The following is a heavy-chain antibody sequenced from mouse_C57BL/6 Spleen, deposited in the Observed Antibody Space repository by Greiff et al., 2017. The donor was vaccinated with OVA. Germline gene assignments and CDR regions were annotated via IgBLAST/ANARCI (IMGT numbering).Heavy chain of an antibody. V-gene: IGHV1-76*01. CDR2: IYPGSGNT. Sequence: QVQLQQSGAELVRPGASVKLSCKASGYTFTDYYINWVKQRPGQGLEWIARIYPGSGNTYYNEKFKGKATLTAEKSSSTAYTQLSSLTSEDSAVYFCATDSDYWGQGTTLTVSS. CDR3: ATDSDY. CDR1: GYTFTDYY. J-gene: IGHJ2*01.